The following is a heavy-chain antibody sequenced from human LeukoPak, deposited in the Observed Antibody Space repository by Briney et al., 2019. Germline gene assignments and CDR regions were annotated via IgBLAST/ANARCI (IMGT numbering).Heavy chain of an antibody. CDR3: ARVKRFPTVWFDP. V-gene: IGHV1-8*01. J-gene: IGHJ5*02. CDR2: MNPITGST. CDR1: GYTFSDYD. Sequence: ASVKVSCKASGYTFSDYDINWVRQAAGQGLEWMGWMNPITGSTGYVQKFRGRIIMTRDTSITTAFMELTSLTSDDTAIYYCARVKRFPTVWFDPWGQGTLVSVSS. D-gene: IGHD3-10*01.